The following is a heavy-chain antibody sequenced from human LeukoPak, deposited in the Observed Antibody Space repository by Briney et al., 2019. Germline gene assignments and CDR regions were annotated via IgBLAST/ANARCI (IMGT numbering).Heavy chain of an antibody. CDR1: GGSITTYY. V-gene: IGHV4-4*07. CDR3: ARDASPLTF. CDR2: IYSGGST. J-gene: IGHJ4*02. Sequence: SETLSLTCTVSGGSITTYYWSWIRQPAGKGLEWIGRIYSGGSTNYNPSLRGRVTMSVDTSKNQFSLKLTSVTAADTAVYYCARDASPLTFWGQGTLVTVSS.